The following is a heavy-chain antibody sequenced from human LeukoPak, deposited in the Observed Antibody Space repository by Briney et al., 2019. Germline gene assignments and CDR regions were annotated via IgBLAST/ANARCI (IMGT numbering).Heavy chain of an antibody. V-gene: IGHV4-59*01. CDR1: SGSISNFY. CDR2: ISYSGGP. D-gene: IGHD6-13*01. CDR3: ARRIAAAGPFDY. J-gene: IGHJ4*02. Sequence: SSETLSLTCTVSSGSISNFYWSWIRQPPGKGLEWIGSISYSGGPNYNPSLKSRVTVSVDTSKSQFSLKLSSVTAADTAVYYCARRIAAAGPFDYWGQGTLVTVSS.